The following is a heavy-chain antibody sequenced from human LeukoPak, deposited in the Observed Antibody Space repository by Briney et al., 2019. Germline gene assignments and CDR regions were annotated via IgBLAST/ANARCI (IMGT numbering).Heavy chain of an antibody. V-gene: IGHV1-46*01. CDR1: GYTFTSYY. CDR3: ARVSAGGGDY. J-gene: IGHJ4*02. CDR2: INSSFNRS. Sequence: GATPKVSCKASGYTFTSYYMHWVRHGPGQGLEWMGMINSSFNRSNYAQKFQDRVTMTRDTSTSTDSMDLSSLRSEDTPVYYTARVSAGGGDYWGEGTLVSVST. D-gene: IGHD3-16*01.